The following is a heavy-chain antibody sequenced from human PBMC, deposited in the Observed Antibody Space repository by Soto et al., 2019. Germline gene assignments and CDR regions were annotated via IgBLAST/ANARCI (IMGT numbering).Heavy chain of an antibody. CDR2: IWYDGSNK. J-gene: IGHJ4*02. D-gene: IGHD6-6*01. CDR1: GFTFSSYG. CDR3: AKLRGRRGVVPFDD. V-gene: IGHV3-33*06. Sequence: GGSLRLSCAASGFTFSSYGMHWVRQAPGKGLEWVAVIWYDGSNKYYADSVKGRFTISRDNSRNTLYLQMNSLRAEDTAVYYCAKLRGRRGVVPFDDWGQGTLVTVSS.